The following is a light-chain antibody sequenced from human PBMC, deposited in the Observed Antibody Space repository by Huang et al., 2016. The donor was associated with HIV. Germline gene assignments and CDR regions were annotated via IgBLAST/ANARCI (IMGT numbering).Light chain of an antibody. CDR1: QSLLHSNGYNY. CDR3: MQSLQTPMYT. J-gene: IGKJ2*01. CDR2: LGS. V-gene: IGKV2-28*01. Sequence: DIVMTQSPLSLSVTPGEPASISCRSSQSLLHSNGYNYLDWFLQKPGQSPQLLIYLGSNRASGVPDRFSGSGSATDFTLKISRVEAEDVGVYYCMQSLQTPMYTFGQGTKLEIK.